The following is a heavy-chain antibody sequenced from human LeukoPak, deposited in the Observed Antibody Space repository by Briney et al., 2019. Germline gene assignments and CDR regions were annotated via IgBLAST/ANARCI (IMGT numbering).Heavy chain of an antibody. Sequence: GGSPRLSCTASGFSFVDYAISWVRQAPGKGLEWVGFIRSKAYGGTIEYAASVKGRFTISRDDSKNIAYLQLNSLKTEDTAVYYCARDHNSDYDLFDHWGQGTLVTVSS. V-gene: IGHV3-49*04. CDR1: GFSFVDYA. J-gene: IGHJ4*02. CDR3: ARDHNSDYDLFDH. D-gene: IGHD4-11*01. CDR2: IRSKAYGGTI.